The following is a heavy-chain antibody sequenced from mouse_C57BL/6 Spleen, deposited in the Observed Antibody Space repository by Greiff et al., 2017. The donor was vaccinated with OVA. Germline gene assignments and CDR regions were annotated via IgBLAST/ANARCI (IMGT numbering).Heavy chain of an antibody. V-gene: IGHV1-64*01. D-gene: IGHD3-2*02. CDR1: GYTFTSYW. Sequence: QVQLQQPGAELVKPGASVKLSCKASGYTFTSYWMHWVKQRPGQGLEWIGMIHPNSGSTNYNEKFKSKATLTVDKSSSTAYMQLSSLTSEDSAFYYCAREAAQATEAWFAYWGQGTLVTVSA. J-gene: IGHJ3*01. CDR2: IHPNSGST. CDR3: AREAAQATEAWFAY.